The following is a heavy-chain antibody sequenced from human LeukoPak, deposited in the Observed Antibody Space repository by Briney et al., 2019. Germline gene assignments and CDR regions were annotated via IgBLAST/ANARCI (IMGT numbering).Heavy chain of an antibody. J-gene: IGHJ4*02. Sequence: ASVKVSCKASGYTFTGYYMHWVRQAPGQGVEWMGWISPNSGGTNYAQKFQGRVTMTRDTSISTAYMELSRLRSDDTAVYYCAREGSGHGYNYDYWGQGTLVTVSS. CDR1: GYTFTGYY. D-gene: IGHD5-24*01. V-gene: IGHV1-2*02. CDR2: ISPNSGGT. CDR3: AREGSGHGYNYDY.